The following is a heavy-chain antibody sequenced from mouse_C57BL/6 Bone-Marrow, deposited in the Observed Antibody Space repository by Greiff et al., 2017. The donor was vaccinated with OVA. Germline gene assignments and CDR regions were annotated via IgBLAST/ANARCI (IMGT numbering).Heavy chain of an antibody. Sequence: QVQLQQSGAELVKPGASVKLSCKASGYTFTEYTIHWVKQRPGQGLEWIGDIYPGSGSTNYNEKFKSKATLTVDTSSSTAYMQLSSLTSEDSAVYYCARERITTVVDYFDYWGQGTTLTVSS. J-gene: IGHJ2*01. CDR2: IYPGSGST. D-gene: IGHD1-1*01. CDR1: GYTFTEYT. CDR3: ARERITTVVDYFDY. V-gene: IGHV1-55*01.